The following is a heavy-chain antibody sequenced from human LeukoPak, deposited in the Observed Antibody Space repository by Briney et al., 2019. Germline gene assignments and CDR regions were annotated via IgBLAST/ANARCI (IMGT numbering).Heavy chain of an antibody. D-gene: IGHD5-12*01. CDR3: ARTLSAYDYYFDY. Sequence: ASVKVSCKASGYTFTSYAMHWVRQAPGPRLEWMGWINVGTGNTKYSQEFQDRVTITWDTSANTAYMELGSLRSEDTTVYYCARTLSAYDYYFDYWGQGTLVTVSS. V-gene: IGHV1-3*01. CDR1: GYTFTSYA. CDR2: INVGTGNT. J-gene: IGHJ4*02.